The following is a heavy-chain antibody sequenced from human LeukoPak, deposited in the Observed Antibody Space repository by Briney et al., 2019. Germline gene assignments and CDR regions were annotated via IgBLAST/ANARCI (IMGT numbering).Heavy chain of an antibody. D-gene: IGHD2-21*02. Sequence: GGSLRLSCAASGFTFSSYGMHWVRQAPGKGLEWVAVIWYDGSNKYYADSVKGRFTISRDNSKNTLYLQMNSLRVEDTAVYYCTSWGDTTAEYFQRWGQGTLVTVSS. CDR2: IWYDGSNK. J-gene: IGHJ1*01. CDR3: TSWGDTTAEYFQR. CDR1: GFTFSSYG. V-gene: IGHV3-33*01.